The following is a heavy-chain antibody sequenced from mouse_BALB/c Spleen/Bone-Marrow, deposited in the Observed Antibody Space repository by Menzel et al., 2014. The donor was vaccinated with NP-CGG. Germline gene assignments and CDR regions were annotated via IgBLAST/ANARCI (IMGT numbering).Heavy chain of an antibody. CDR2: IDPANGNT. Sequence: VQLQQSGAELVKPGASVKLSCTASGFNIKDTYMHWVKQRPEQGLEWIGRIDPANGNTKYDPKFKDKATITADKSSNTAYLQLSSLTSEDSAVYYCAFYYYGSSLFAYWGQGTLVTVSS. CDR1: GFNIKDTY. V-gene: IGHV14-3*02. J-gene: IGHJ3*01. CDR3: AFYYYGSSLFAY. D-gene: IGHD1-1*01.